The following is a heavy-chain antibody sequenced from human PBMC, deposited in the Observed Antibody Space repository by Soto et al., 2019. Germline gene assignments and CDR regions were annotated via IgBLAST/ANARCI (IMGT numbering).Heavy chain of an antibody. J-gene: IGHJ6*03. V-gene: IGHV4-34*01. D-gene: IGHD6-19*01. CDR1: GGSFSGYY. Sequence: QVQLQQWGAGLLKPSETLSLTFAVYGGSFSGYYWSWIRQPPGKGLVWIGEINHSGSTNYNPSLKIRVTFKVDTSMHQFSLKLSSVTDANTAVYYGARAEAGAGTSYYYYYMDVWGKGTTVTVSS. CDR2: INHSGST. CDR3: ARAEAGAGTSYYYYYMDV.